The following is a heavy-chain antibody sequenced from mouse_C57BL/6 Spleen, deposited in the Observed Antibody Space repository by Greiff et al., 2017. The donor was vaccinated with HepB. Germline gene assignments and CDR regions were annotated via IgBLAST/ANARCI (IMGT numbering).Heavy chain of an antibody. CDR1: GYTFTSYW. J-gene: IGHJ2*01. CDR3: ARGSSGPDY. Sequence: VQLKQPGAELVRPGSSVKLSCKASGYTFTSYWMHWVKQRPIQGLEWIGNIDPSDSETHYNQKFKDKATLTVDKSSSTAYMQLSSLTSEDSAVYYCARGSSGPDYWGQGTTLTVSS. CDR2: IDPSDSET. V-gene: IGHV1-52*01. D-gene: IGHD3-2*02.